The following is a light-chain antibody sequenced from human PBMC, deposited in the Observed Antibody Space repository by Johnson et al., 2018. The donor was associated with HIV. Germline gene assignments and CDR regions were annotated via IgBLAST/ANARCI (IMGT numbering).Light chain of an antibody. Sequence: QSVLTQPPSVSAAPGQKVTISCSGSTSNIGNNYVSWYQQLPGTAPKLLIYDNNKRPSGIPDRFSGSKSGTSATLGITGLQTGDAADYYCGTWDSSLSANVFETGTKVTVL. CDR3: GTWDSSLSANV. V-gene: IGLV1-51*01. CDR2: DNN. J-gene: IGLJ1*01. CDR1: TSNIGNNY.